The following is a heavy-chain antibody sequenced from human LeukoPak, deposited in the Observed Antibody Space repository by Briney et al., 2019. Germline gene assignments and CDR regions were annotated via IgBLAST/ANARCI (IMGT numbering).Heavy chain of an antibody. Sequence: SGPTLVIPTQTLTLTCSFSGFPLSTSAGGVGWVRQPPGQALGWLELFSWDDDKRYSPSRKNMLTIANDTSKYQVVLTMTNVEPVDAATYYCAHLGATTSGPKVPGPLAYWGGGALVTVSS. D-gene: IGHD1-26*01. CDR3: AHLGATTSGPKVPGPLAY. V-gene: IGHV2-5*02. J-gene: IGHJ4*02. CDR1: GFPLSTSAGG. CDR2: FSWDDDK.